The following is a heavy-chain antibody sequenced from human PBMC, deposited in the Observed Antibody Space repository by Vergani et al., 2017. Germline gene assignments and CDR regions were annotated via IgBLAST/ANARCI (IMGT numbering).Heavy chain of an antibody. CDR1: GGTFSSYA. V-gene: IGHV1-69*06. Sequence: QVQLVQSGAEVKKPGSSVKVSCKASGGTFSSYAISWVRQAPGQGLEWMGGIIPIFGTANYAQKFQGRVTMTEDTSTDTAYMELSSLRSEDTAVYYCATALPDYYDLGWYFDLWGRGTLVTVSS. D-gene: IGHD3-22*01. CDR2: IIPIFGTA. J-gene: IGHJ2*01. CDR3: ATALPDYYDLGWYFDL.